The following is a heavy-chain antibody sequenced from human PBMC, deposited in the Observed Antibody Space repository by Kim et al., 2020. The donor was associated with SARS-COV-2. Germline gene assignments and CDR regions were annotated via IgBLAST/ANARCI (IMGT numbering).Heavy chain of an antibody. CDR3: ANRGSNWNDFDY. CDR2: ISYDGSNK. D-gene: IGHD1-1*01. V-gene: IGHV3-30*18. Sequence: GGSLRLSCAASGFTFSSYGMHWVRQAPGKGLEWVAFISYDGSNKYQADSVKGRFTVSRDNSKNTLYLQMNSLRAEDTAVYYCANRGSNWNDFDYWGQGTLVTVSS. CDR1: GFTFSSYG. J-gene: IGHJ4*02.